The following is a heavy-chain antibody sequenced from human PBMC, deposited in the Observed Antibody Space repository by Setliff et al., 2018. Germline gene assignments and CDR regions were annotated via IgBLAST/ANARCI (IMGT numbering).Heavy chain of an antibody. CDR2: IYYSGST. D-gene: IGHD3-22*01. V-gene: IGHV4-59*01. CDR3: ARYRGNYYDSSGYYSGDAFDT. Sequence: SETLSLTCTVSGGSISSYYWSWIRQPPGKGLEWIGYIYYSGSTSYNPSLKSRVTISVDTSKNQFSLKLSSVTAADTAVYYCARYRGNYYDSSGYYSGDAFDTWGQGTMVTVSS. CDR1: GGSISSYY. J-gene: IGHJ3*02.